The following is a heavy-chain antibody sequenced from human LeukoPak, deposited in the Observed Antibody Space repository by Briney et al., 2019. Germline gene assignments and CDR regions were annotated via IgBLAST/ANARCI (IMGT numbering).Heavy chain of an antibody. CDR3: ARGASLYPMGY. CDR1: GGSFSGYY. D-gene: IGHD2-2*01. V-gene: IGHV4-34*01. J-gene: IGHJ4*02. Sequence: PSETLSLTCAVYGGSFSGYYWSWIRQPPGKGLEWIGEINHSGSTNYNPSLKSRVTISVDTSKNQFSLKLSSVTAADTAVYYCARGASLYPMGYWGQGTLVTVSS. CDR2: INHSGST.